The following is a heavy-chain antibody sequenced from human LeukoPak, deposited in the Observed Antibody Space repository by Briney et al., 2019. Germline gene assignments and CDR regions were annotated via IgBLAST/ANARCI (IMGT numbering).Heavy chain of an antibody. Sequence: ASVKVSCKASGYTFTSYDINWVRQATGQGLEWMGWMNPNSGNTGYAQKFQGRVTITGNTSISTAYMELSSLRSEDTAVYYCARTFTYYDFWSGYYPNWFDPWGQGTLVTVSS. V-gene: IGHV1-8*03. CDR3: ARTFTYYDFWSGYYPNWFDP. CDR2: MNPNSGNT. D-gene: IGHD3-3*01. CDR1: GYTFTSYD. J-gene: IGHJ5*02.